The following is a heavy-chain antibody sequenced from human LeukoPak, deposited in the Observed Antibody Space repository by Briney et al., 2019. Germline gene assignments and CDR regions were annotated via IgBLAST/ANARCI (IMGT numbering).Heavy chain of an antibody. CDR2: IYTSGST. CDR3: AREELGYCSSTSCYAKAGWFDP. J-gene: IGHJ5*02. D-gene: IGHD2-2*01. V-gene: IGHV4-4*07. CDR1: GGSISSYY. Sequence: PSETLSLTCTVSGGSISSYYWSWIRQPAGKGLEWIGRIYTSGSTNYNPSLKSRVTMSVDTSKNQFSLKLSSVTAADTAVYYCAREELGYCSSTSCYAKAGWFDPWGQGTLVTVSS.